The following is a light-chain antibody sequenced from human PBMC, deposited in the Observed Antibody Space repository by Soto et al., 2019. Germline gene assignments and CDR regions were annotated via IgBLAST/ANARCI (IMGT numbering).Light chain of an antibody. CDR1: QSVSSFY. V-gene: IGKV3-20*01. J-gene: IGKJ1*01. CDR2: DAS. CDR3: QYDGSPRT. Sequence: IVLTQSPGTLSLSPGERATLSCMASQSVSSFYLAWYQQHAGPAPRLLIYDASTRATGIPDRCSGSGAGTDFTLTISIQAAEDFAVYYWQYDGSPRTFGQGTKVDIK.